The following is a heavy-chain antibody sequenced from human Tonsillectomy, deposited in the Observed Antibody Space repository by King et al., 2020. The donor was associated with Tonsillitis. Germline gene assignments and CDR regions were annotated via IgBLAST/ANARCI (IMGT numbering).Heavy chain of an antibody. Sequence: QLQESGAEAKKPGESLRISCQGSGYEFSTYWITWVRQVPGQGLQWMGRIDPSDSYTNYSPSFKGHVIISADNSINTAYLQWSSLKASDTAIYYCARIRGWTPGTFEIWGQGTMVTVS. V-gene: IGHV5-10-1*03. CDR1: GYEFSTYW. CDR2: IDPSDSYT. D-gene: IGHD3-10*01. CDR3: ARIRGWTPGTFEI. J-gene: IGHJ3*02.